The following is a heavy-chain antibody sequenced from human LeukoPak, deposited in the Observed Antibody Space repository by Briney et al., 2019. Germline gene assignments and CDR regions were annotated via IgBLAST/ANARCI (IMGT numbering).Heavy chain of an antibody. D-gene: IGHD4-17*01. J-gene: IGHJ4*02. CDR2: ISGSGGST. CDR3: AKSRTGGDFFDY. V-gene: IGHV3-23*01. CDR1: GFTFSTYA. Sequence: GGSLRLSCAASGFTFSTYAMTWVRQAPGKGLEWVSAISGSGGSTYYADSVKGRFTISRDNSKNSLYLQMNSLRAEDTALYYCAKSRTGGDFFDYWGQGTLVTVSS.